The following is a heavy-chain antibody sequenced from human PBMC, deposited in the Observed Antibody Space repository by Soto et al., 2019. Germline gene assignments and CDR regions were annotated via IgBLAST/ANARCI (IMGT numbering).Heavy chain of an antibody. D-gene: IGHD5-18*01. CDR2: IDPSDSYT. J-gene: IGHJ5*02. V-gene: IGHV5-10-1*01. Sequence: PGESLKISCKGSGYSFTSYWISWVRQMPGKGLEWMGRIDPSDSYTNYSPSFQGHVTISADKSISTAYLQWSSLKASDTAMYYCARQGDTAVLYNWFDPWGQGTLVTVSS. CDR3: ARQGDTAVLYNWFDP. CDR1: GYSFTSYW.